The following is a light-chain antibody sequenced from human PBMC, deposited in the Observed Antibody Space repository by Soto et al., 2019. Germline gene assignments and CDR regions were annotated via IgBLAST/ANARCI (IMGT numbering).Light chain of an antibody. CDR3: ETWDSNTRV. CDR2: LESSGSY. Sequence: QLVLTQSSSASASLGSSVKVTCTLSSGHGSYIIAWHQQQPGKAPRYLMKLESSGSYNKGSGVPDRFSGSSSGADRYLTISTLQFEDEADYYCETWDSNTRVFGGGTKLTVL. CDR1: SGHGSYI. J-gene: IGLJ2*01. V-gene: IGLV4-60*02.